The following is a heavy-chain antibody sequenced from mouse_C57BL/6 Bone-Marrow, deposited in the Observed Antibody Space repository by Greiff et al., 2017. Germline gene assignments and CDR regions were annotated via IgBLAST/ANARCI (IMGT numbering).Heavy chain of an antibody. J-gene: IGHJ3*01. Sequence: QVQLQQPGAELVKPGASVKLSCKASGYTFTSYWIQWVKQRPGQGLEWIGEIDPSDSYTNYNQKFKGKATLTVDTTSSTAYMQLSSLTSEDSAVYYCARPWGNWGQGTLVTVSA. V-gene: IGHV1-50*01. CDR2: IDPSDSYT. CDR1: GYTFTSYW. CDR3: ARPWGN.